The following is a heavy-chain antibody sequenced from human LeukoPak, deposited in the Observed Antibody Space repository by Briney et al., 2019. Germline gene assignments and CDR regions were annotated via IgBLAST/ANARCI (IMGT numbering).Heavy chain of an antibody. D-gene: IGHD3-3*01. CDR2: IYNSGST. V-gene: IGHV4-39*01. J-gene: IGHJ4*02. Sequence: PSETLSLTCSVSGGSISNNNYYWGWIRQPPGKGLEWIGSIYNSGSTYYNPSLKSRVTVSVDRTKNQFSLKLNSVTAADTAVYYCARHVASYDLDYWGQGTLVTVSS. CDR3: ARHVASYDLDY. CDR1: GGSISNNNYY.